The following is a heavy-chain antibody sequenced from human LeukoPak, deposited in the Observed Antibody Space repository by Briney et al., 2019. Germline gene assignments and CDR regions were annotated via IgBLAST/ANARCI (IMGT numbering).Heavy chain of an antibody. CDR2: IYYSGNT. D-gene: IGHD3-22*01. V-gene: IGHV4-59*13. CDR1: GFTFDDYA. CDR3: ARLLDNDSSGYPDTFDI. Sequence: LRLSCAASGFTFDDYAMHWVRQPPGKGLEWIGYIYYSGNTYYSPSLHSRVTISVDTSKNHFSLKLTSVTAADTAVYYCARLLDNDSSGYPDTFDIWGQGTMVTVSS. J-gene: IGHJ3*02.